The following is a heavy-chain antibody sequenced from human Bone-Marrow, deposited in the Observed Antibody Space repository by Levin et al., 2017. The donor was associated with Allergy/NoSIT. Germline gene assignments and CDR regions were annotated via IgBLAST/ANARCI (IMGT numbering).Heavy chain of an antibody. CDR1: GAIVSTSSVA. Sequence: SETLSLTCAISGAIVSTSSVAWNWIRQSPSRGLEWLGRTYYRSKWSNDYAVSVKSRITINPDTSRNQFSLQLNSVTPEDTAVYYCVRGAKSGFDYWGQGTLVTVSS. D-gene: IGHD1-26*01. CDR3: VRGAKSGFDY. V-gene: IGHV6-1*01. J-gene: IGHJ4*02. CDR2: TYYRSKWSN.